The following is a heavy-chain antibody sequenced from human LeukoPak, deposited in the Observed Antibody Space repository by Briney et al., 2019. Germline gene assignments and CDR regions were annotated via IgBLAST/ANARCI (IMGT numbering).Heavy chain of an antibody. CDR1: GFPFSSYG. Sequence: GGSLRLSCAASGFPFSSYGMYWVRQTPDKGLQWVAYLRKDATYSNYADSVRGRFTISRDNSKNTLFLQMNSLRPEDTALYYCAKQMVERPHYYYMDVWGKGTTVTVSS. J-gene: IGHJ6*03. CDR3: AKQMVERPHYYYMDV. V-gene: IGHV3-30*02. D-gene: IGHD2-15*01. CDR2: LRKDATYS.